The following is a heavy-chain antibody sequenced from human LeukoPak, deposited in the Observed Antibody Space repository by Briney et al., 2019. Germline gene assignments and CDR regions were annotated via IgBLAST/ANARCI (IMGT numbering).Heavy chain of an antibody. D-gene: IGHD4-17*01. V-gene: IGHV3-23*01. Sequence: PGGSLRLSCAASGFTFSSYAVSWVRQAPGKGLEWVSAISDSGGSTYYADSVKGRFTISRDNSKNTLYLQMNSLRAEDTAVYYCAKPAVYGDKHDAFDIWGQGTMVTVSS. CDR1: GFTFSSYA. J-gene: IGHJ3*02. CDR3: AKPAVYGDKHDAFDI. CDR2: ISDSGGST.